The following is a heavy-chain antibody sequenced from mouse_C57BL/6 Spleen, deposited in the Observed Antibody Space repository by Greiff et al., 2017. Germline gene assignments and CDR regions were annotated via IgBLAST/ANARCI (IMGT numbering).Heavy chain of an antibody. Sequence: VNLVESGPGLVAPSQSLSITCTVSGFSLTSYGVHWVRQTPGKGLEWLVVIWSDGSTTYNSALQSRLSISKDNSKSQGFFKMNSLQTDDTAMYYCARERSYHWYFDVWGTGTTVTVSS. CDR3: ARERSYHWYFDV. V-gene: IGHV2-6*03. CDR2: IWSDGST. J-gene: IGHJ1*03. CDR1: GFSLTSYG. D-gene: IGHD1-1*01.